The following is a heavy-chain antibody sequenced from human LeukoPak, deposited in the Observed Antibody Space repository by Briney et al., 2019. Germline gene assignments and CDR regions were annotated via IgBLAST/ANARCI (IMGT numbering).Heavy chain of an antibody. CDR3: ARDPSSSSGWRAFFDY. CDR2: ISAYNGDT. D-gene: IGHD6-19*01. Sequence: ASVKVSCKASGYTFTNYGIRWVRQAPGQGLEGMGWISAYNGDTNYAQKLQGRVTMTTDTSTSTAYMELRSLRSDDTAVYYCARDPSSSSGWRAFFDYWGQGALVTVSS. V-gene: IGHV1-18*01. J-gene: IGHJ4*02. CDR1: GYTFTNYG.